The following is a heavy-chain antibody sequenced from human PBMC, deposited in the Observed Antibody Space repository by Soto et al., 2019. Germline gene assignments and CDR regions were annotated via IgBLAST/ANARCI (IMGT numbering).Heavy chain of an antibody. CDR2: ISYDGSNK. J-gene: IGHJ3*02. CDR3: AKSLVPPDAFDI. Sequence: QVQLVESGGGVVQPGRSLRLSCAASGFTFSSYGMHWVRQAPGKGLEWVAVISYDGSNKYYADSVKGRFTISRDNSKNTLYLQMNSLRAEDTAVYYCAKSLVPPDAFDIWGQGTMVTVSS. V-gene: IGHV3-30*18. D-gene: IGHD3-10*01. CDR1: GFTFSSYG.